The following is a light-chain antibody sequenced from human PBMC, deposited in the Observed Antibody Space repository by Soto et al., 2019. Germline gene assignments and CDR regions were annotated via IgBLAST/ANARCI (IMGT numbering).Light chain of an antibody. J-gene: IGLJ2*01. CDR1: SSDVGSHNL. Sequence: QSALTQPASVSGSPGQSITISCTGSSSDVGSHNLVSWYQQHPGKAPKLMIYDVSKRPSGVSNRFSGSKSGNTASLTIAGLQAEDEADYCCCSYAGSSTVVFGGGTKLTFL. V-gene: IGLV2-23*02. CDR3: CSYAGSSTVV. CDR2: DVS.